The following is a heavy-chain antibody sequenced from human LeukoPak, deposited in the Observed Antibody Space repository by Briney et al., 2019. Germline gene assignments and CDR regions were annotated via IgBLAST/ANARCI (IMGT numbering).Heavy chain of an antibody. V-gene: IGHV3-30-3*01. CDR1: GFTFSSYA. CDR2: ISYDGSNK. Sequence: GGSLRLSCAASGFTFSSYAMHWVRQAPGKGLEWVAVISYDGSNKYYADSVKGRFTISRDNSKNTLYLQMNSLRAEDTAVYYCAREGEYYDYVWGSYLPPYYFDYWGQGTQVTVSS. D-gene: IGHD3-16*02. J-gene: IGHJ4*02. CDR3: AREGEYYDYVWGSYLPPYYFDY.